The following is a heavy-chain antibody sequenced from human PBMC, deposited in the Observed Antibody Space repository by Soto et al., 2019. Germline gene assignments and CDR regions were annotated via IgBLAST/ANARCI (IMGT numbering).Heavy chain of an antibody. CDR2: IYYSGST. CDR3: ARVRYYDILTGYVDYYFDY. V-gene: IGHV4-59*08. D-gene: IGHD3-9*01. CDR1: GCSLSRYY. J-gene: IGHJ4*02. Sequence: SGTPSPPRPLSGCSLSRYYLGLVRPPPREGLEWIGYIYYSGSTNYNPSLKSRVTISVDTSKNQFSLKLSSVTAADTAVYYCARVRYYDILTGYVDYYFDYWGQGTLVTVSS.